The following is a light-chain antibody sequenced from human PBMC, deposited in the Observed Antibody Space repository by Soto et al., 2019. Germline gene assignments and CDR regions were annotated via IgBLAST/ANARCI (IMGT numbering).Light chain of an antibody. CDR1: SSNIGSNY. J-gene: IGLJ2*01. V-gene: IGLV1-47*02. Sequence: QAVVTQPPSASATPGQRVTISCSGSSSNIGSNYVYWYQQLPGMAPKLLIYLDNQRPSGVPDRFSGSKSGTSGSLAISGLRSEDEADYYCAAWDDSLSGPVFGGGTKLTVL. CDR2: LDN. CDR3: AAWDDSLSGPV.